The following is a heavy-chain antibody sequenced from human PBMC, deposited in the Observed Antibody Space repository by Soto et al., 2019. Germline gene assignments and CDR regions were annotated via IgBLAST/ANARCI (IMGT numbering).Heavy chain of an antibody. CDR2: IYYTGST. Sequence: SETLSLTCTVSGGSIISTDYCWGWIRQPPGKGLEWIGTIYYTGSTYYNPSVKSRVTISVDTSKNQFSLKLSSVTAADTAVYYCANEHKSITIFDVGGMDVWGRGTTVTVSS. V-gene: IGHV4-39*01. J-gene: IGHJ6*02. CDR1: GGSIISTDYC. D-gene: IGHD3-3*01. CDR3: ANEHKSITIFDVGGMDV.